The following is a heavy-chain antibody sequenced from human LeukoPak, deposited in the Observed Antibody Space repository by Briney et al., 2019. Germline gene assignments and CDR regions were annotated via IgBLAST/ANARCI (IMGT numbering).Heavy chain of an antibody. CDR1: GYTFTSYA. J-gene: IGHJ3*02. CDR2: MNPNSGNT. CDR3: ARGLYGDYYAFDI. D-gene: IGHD4-17*01. Sequence: ASVKVSCKPSGYTFTSYALSWVRQATGQGLEWMGWMNPNSGNTGYAQKFQGRVTMTRNTSISTAYMELSSLRSEDTAVYYCARGLYGDYYAFDIWGQGTMVTVSS. V-gene: IGHV1-8*02.